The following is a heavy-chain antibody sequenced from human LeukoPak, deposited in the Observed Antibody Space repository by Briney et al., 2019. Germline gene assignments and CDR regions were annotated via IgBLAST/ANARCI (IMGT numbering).Heavy chain of an antibody. CDR3: ARVWNILTARVAFDI. CDR2: IYYSGST. Sequence: SETLSLTCTVSGGSISSSSYYWGWIRQPPGEGLEWIGSIYYSGSTYYNPSLKSRVTISVDTSKNQFSLKLSSVTAADTAVYYCARVWNILTARVAFDIWGQGTMVTVSS. J-gene: IGHJ3*02. D-gene: IGHD3-9*01. CDR1: GGSISSSSYY. V-gene: IGHV4-39*01.